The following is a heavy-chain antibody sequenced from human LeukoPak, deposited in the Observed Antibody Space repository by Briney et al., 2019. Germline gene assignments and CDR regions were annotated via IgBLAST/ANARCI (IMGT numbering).Heavy chain of an antibody. CDR1: GFTFSSYW. Sequence: GGSLRLSCAASGFTFSSYWMSWVRQAPGKGLEWVANIKQDGSEKYYMDSVKGRFTISRDNAKNSLYLQMNSLRAEDTAVYYCARDKYYDFWSGYFPYYYGMDVWGQGTTVTVSS. V-gene: IGHV3-7*01. CDR3: ARDKYYDFWSGYFPYYYGMDV. J-gene: IGHJ6*02. CDR2: IKQDGSEK. D-gene: IGHD3-3*01.